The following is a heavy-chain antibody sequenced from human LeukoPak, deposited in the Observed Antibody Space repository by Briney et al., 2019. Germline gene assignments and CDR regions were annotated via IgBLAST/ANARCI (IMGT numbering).Heavy chain of an antibody. CDR1: GYTFISYE. D-gene: IGHD5-24*01. J-gene: IGHJ5*02. CDR2: MDPDSDTT. CDR3: ARGLRYGLSWLDP. Sequence: ASVKVSCKASGYTFISYEINWVRQATGQGLEWMGWMDPDSDTTAYAQKFQGRVTMTSDTSINTAYMELSSLRSEDTAVYYCARGLRYGLSWLDPWGQGTLVTVSS. V-gene: IGHV1-8*01.